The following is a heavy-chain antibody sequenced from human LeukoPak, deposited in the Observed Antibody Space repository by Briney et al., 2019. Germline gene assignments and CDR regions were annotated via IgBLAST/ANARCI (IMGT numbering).Heavy chain of an antibody. CDR3: ARDPRGYSYGSPPGY. V-gene: IGHV3-30-3*01. CDR2: ISYDGSNK. CDR1: GFTFSSYA. D-gene: IGHD5-18*01. Sequence: AGGSLRLSCAASGFTFSSYAMHWVRQAPGKGLEWVAVISYDGSNKYYADSVKGRFTISRDNSKNTLYLQMNSLRAEDTAVYYCARDPRGYSYGSPPGYWGQGTLVTVSS. J-gene: IGHJ4*02.